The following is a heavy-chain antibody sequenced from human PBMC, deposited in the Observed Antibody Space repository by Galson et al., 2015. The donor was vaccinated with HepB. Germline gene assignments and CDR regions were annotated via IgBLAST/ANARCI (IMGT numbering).Heavy chain of an antibody. Sequence: SVKVSCKASGYTFTSYAMHWVRQAPGQRLEWMGWINAGNGNTKYSQKFQGRVTITRDTSASTAYMELSSLRSEDTAVYYCARAKVFESMIVRSYYYGMDVWGQGTTVTVSS. CDR1: GYTFTSYA. CDR3: ARAKVFESMIVRSYYYGMDV. J-gene: IGHJ6*02. V-gene: IGHV1-3*01. D-gene: IGHD3-22*01. CDR2: INAGNGNT.